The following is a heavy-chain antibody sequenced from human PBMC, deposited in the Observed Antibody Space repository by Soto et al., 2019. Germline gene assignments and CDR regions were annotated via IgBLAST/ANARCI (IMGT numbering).Heavy chain of an antibody. V-gene: IGHV4-30-4*01. Sequence: SETLSLTCTVSGGSISSGDYYWSWIRQPPGKGLEWIGYIYYSGSNYYNPSIKSRVTISVDTSKNQFSLKLSSVTAAETAVYYCARDRAMVYFEYWGQGPLVT. CDR2: IYYSGSN. CDR1: GGSISSGDYY. CDR3: ARDRAMVYFEY. D-gene: IGHD5-18*01. J-gene: IGHJ4*02.